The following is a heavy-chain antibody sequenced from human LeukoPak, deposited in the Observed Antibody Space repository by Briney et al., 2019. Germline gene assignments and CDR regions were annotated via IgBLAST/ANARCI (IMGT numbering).Heavy chain of an antibody. Sequence: GGSLRLSCAASRFTFSSYAMSWVRHIPGKGLEWVSGISGSSGSTYYADSVKGRLTISRDNSKNTLYLQINSLRAEDSAVYYYARRRGYTQFGPWGQGTLVTVSS. CDR2: ISGSSGST. V-gene: IGHV3-23*01. CDR1: RFTFSSYA. CDR3: ARRRGYTQFGP. D-gene: IGHD6-13*01. J-gene: IGHJ5*02.